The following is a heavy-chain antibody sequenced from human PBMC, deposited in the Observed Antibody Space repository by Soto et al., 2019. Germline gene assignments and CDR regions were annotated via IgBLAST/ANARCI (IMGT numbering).Heavy chain of an antibody. CDR2: IYYSGST. CDR1: GGSISSGGYY. V-gene: IGHV4-31*03. CDR3: ARDMVSSIAARLSWFDP. Sequence: QVQLQESGPGLVKPSQTLSLTCTVSGGSISSGGYYWSWIRQHPGKGLEWIGYIYYSGSTYYNPSLKSRVTISGDTSKHQFSLKLSSVTAADTAVYYCARDMVSSIAARLSWFDPWGQGTLVTVSS. J-gene: IGHJ5*02. D-gene: IGHD6-6*01.